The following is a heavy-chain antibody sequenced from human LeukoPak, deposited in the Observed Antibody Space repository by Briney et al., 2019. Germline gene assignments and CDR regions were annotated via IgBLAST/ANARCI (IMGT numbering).Heavy chain of an antibody. V-gene: IGHV4-59*01. Sequence: KSSETLSLTCTVSGGPISSYYWSWIRQPPGKGLEWIGYIYYSGSTNYNPSLKSRVTISVDTSKNQFSLKLSSVTAADTAVYYCARVRVYGDFPGYYYGMDVWGQGTTVTVSS. CDR3: ARVRVYGDFPGYYYGMDV. J-gene: IGHJ6*02. CDR2: IYYSGST. CDR1: GGPISSYY. D-gene: IGHD4-17*01.